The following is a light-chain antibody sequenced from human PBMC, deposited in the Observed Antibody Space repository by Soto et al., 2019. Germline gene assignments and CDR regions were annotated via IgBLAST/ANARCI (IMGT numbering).Light chain of an antibody. J-gene: IGLJ3*02. CDR2: DDD. Sequence: SYELTQAPSVSVAPGQTARITCGGNNIGSKNVQWYQQKPGQAPVLVVYDDDDRPSGIPERFSGSDSGNTATLTISRVEAGDEAEYYCQVWDDSSDALVFGGGTKVTVL. CDR3: QVWDDSSDALV. V-gene: IGLV3-21*02. CDR1: NIGSKN.